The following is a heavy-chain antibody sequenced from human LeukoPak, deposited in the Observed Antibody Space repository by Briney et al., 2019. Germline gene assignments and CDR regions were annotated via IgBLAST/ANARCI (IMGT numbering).Heavy chain of an antibody. J-gene: IGHJ4*02. CDR3: ARVVDSSGYYYYFDY. D-gene: IGHD3-22*01. Sequence: SQTLPLTCAVSGGSISSGGYSWSWIRQPPGKGLEWIGYIYHSGSTYYNPSLKSRVTISVDRSKNQFSLKLSSVTAADTAVYYCARVVDSSGYYYYFDYWGQGTLVTVSS. V-gene: IGHV4-30-2*01. CDR2: IYHSGST. CDR1: GGSISSGGYS.